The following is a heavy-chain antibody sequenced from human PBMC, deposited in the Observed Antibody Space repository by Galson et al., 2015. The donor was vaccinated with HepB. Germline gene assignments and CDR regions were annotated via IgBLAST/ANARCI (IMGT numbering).Heavy chain of an antibody. CDR1: GYTFTSYY. D-gene: IGHD2-2*01. CDR3: ARYRYCSSTSCYPDY. CDR2: INPSGGST. Sequence: SVKVSCKASGYTFTSYYMHWVRQAPGQGLEWMGIINPSGGSTSYAQKFQGRVTMTRDTPTSTAYMELRSLRSDDTAVYYCARYRYCSSTSCYPDYWGQGTLVTVSS. V-gene: IGHV1-46*01. J-gene: IGHJ4*02.